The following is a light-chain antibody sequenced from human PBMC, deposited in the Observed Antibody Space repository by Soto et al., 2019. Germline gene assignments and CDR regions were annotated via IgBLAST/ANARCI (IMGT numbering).Light chain of an antibody. CDR1: SSDVGGYNY. CDR2: DVS. Sequence: QSALTQPASVSGSAEQSITISCTGTSSDVGGYNYVSWYQQHPGKAPKLMIYDVSNRPSGVSNRFSGSKSGNTASLTISGLQAEDEADYYSSSYTSSSTLVFGGGTKLTVL. CDR3: SSYTSSSTLV. V-gene: IGLV2-14*01. J-gene: IGLJ2*01.